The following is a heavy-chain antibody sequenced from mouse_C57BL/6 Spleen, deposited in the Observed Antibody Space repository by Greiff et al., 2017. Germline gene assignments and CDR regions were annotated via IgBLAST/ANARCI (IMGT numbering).Heavy chain of an antibody. V-gene: IGHV2-3*01. Sequence: VKVVESGPGLVAPSQSLSITCTVSGFSLTSYGVSWVRQPPGKGLEWLGVIWGDGSTNYHSALISRLSISKDNSKSQVFLKLNSLQTDDTATYYCAKPYDCYYVGWFAYWGQGTLVTVSA. CDR3: AKPYDCYYVGWFAY. J-gene: IGHJ3*01. CDR2: IWGDGST. CDR1: GFSLTSYG. D-gene: IGHD2-3*01.